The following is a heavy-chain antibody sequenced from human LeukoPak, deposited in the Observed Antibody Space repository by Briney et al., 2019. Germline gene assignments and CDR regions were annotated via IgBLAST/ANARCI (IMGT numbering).Heavy chain of an antibody. V-gene: IGHV6-1*01. CDR1: GDSVSSNSAA. J-gene: IGHJ3*02. CDR3: ARDETGYSSGWFWGAFDI. Sequence: SQTLSLTCAISGDSVSSNSAAWNWIRQSPSRGLEWLGRTYYRSKWYNDYAVSVKSRITINPDTSKNQFSLQLNSVTPEDTAVYYCARDETGYSSGWFWGAFDIWDQGTMVTVSS. CDR2: TYYRSKWYN. D-gene: IGHD6-19*01.